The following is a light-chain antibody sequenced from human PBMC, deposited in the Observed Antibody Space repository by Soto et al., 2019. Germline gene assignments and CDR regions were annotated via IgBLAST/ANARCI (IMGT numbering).Light chain of an antibody. CDR1: GSNIGSNT. V-gene: IGLV1-44*01. Sequence: CALTKPPSASRAHVQRVSTSCYGSGSNIGSNTVNWYQQLPGTAPKLLMYNNNQRPSGVPDRFSGSKSGTSASLAISGLQSEDEADYYCAAWDDSLSGYVFGTGTKVTVL. CDR3: AAWDDSLSGYV. CDR2: NNN. J-gene: IGLJ1*01.